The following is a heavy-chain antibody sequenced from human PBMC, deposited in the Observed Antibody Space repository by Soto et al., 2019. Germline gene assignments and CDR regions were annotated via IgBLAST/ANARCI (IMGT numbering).Heavy chain of an antibody. CDR3: VRPLPSGQNYGMDV. D-gene: IGHD3-10*01. V-gene: IGHV3-53*01. CDR1: GLPVSTNY. Sequence: PGGSLRLSCAASGLPVSTNYMSWVRQAPGKGLEWVSVIYNDGKTYYADSVKGRFTISRDASKNTLHLQMDSLRDEDTAVYYCVRPLPSGQNYGMDVWGQGTTVTGSS. CDR2: IYNDGKT. J-gene: IGHJ6*02.